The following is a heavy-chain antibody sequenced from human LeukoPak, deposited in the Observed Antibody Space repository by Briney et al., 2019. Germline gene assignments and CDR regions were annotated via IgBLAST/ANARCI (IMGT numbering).Heavy chain of an antibody. J-gene: IGHJ4*02. D-gene: IGHD6-13*01. CDR2: INTNSGNP. CDR3: AKDVRRLGIASSGFDY. CDR1: GFTLTNYA. Sequence: ASVKVSCKASGFTLTNYAMNWVRQAPGQGLEWMGWINTNSGNPTYAQGFTGRFVFSVESSVSTTYLQISSLKAEDTAVYYCAKDVRRLGIASSGFDYWGQGGLVTVSS. V-gene: IGHV7-4-1*02.